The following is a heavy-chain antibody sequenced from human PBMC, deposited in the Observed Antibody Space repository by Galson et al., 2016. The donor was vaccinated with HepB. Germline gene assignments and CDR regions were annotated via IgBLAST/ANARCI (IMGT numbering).Heavy chain of an antibody. CDR3: ARGFIAAVAWFDP. V-gene: IGHV1-69*13. J-gene: IGHJ5*02. CDR1: GGTFSSFA. Sequence: SVKVSCKASGGTFSSFAISWVRQAPGQGLEWMGGIMPIFGTPNCAQKFQGRVTITADELTSTSYMELSSLRSEDTAVYYCARGFIAAVAWFDPWGQGTPVTVSS. D-gene: IGHD6-13*01. CDR2: IMPIFGTP.